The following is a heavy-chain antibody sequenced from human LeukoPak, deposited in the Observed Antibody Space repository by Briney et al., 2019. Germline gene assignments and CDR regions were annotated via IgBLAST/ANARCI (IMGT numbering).Heavy chain of an antibody. CDR1: GCTFSAYA. CDR3: VKITSVTGGDC. V-gene: IGHV3-64D*09. J-gene: IGHJ4*02. D-gene: IGHD1-1*01. Sequence: GGSLRLSCSASGCTFSAYAMYWVRQAPGKGLEYVSGISNNGGSSFYADSVKGRFTISRDNSKNTLYLQMSSLRAEDTAVYYCVKITSVTGGDCWGQGTRLTVSS. CDR2: ISNNGGSS.